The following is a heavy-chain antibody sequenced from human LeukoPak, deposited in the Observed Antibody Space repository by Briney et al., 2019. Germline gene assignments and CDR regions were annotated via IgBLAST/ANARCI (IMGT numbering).Heavy chain of an antibody. V-gene: IGHV4-59*11. Sequence: SETLSLTCTVSGASISSHYWSWIRQPPGKGLEWIGNIAYTGSTNYNPSLKSRVTISVDTSRNQFSLKLSSVTAADTAVYFCARYYYGSGSYYNVAWFHPWGQGTLVTVSS. J-gene: IGHJ5*02. CDR3: ARYYYGSGSYYNVAWFHP. CDR1: GASISSHY. CDR2: IAYTGST. D-gene: IGHD3-10*01.